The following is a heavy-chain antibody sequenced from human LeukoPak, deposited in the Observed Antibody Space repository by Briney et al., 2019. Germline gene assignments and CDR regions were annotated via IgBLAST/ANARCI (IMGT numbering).Heavy chain of an antibody. V-gene: IGHV4-39*01. Sequence: SETLSLTCTVSGGSISSSSYYWGWLRQPPGKGLEWIGSIYYSGSTYYNPSLKSRVTISVDTSKNQFSLKLSSVTAADTAVYYCARPRRVQDAFDIWGQGTMVTVSS. CDR2: IYYSGST. CDR3: ARPRRVQDAFDI. CDR1: GGSISSSSYY. J-gene: IGHJ3*02.